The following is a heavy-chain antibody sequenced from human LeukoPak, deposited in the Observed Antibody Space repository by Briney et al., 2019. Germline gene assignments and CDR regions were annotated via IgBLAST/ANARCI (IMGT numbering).Heavy chain of an antibody. CDR3: ARNYYGSGSRAIDI. CDR2: VYDGGST. CDR1: GFIVSSNY. V-gene: IGHV3-53*01. D-gene: IGHD3-10*01. J-gene: IGHJ3*02. Sequence: GESLRLSCAASGFIVSSNYMSWVRQAPGEGLEWVSVVYDGGSTYYADSVKGRFSISRDNSKNTLLLQMNSLRAEDTAVYYCARNYYGSGSRAIDIWGHGTMVTVSS.